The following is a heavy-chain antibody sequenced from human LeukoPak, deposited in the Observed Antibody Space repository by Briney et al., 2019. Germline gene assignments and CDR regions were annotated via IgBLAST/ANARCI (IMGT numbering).Heavy chain of an antibody. CDR3: ARDMTYYYDSGSYSSLDY. CDR1: GGTFSSYA. CDR2: IIPIFGTA. J-gene: IGHJ4*02. V-gene: IGHV1-69*13. D-gene: IGHD3-10*01. Sequence: EASVKVSCKASGGTFSSYAISWVRQAPGQGLEWMGGIIPIFGTANYAQKFQGRVTITADESTSTAYMELSSLRSEDTAVYYCARDMTYYYDSGSYSSLDYWGQGTLVTVSS.